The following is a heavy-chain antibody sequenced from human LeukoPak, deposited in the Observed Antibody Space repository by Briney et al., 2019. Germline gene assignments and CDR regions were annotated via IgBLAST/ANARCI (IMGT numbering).Heavy chain of an antibody. CDR2: IFPDDSNT. J-gene: IGHJ3*01. D-gene: IGHD3-22*01. Sequence: MRGESLKISCKASGYSFTTYWIAWVRQMPGKGLECMGIIFPDDSNTRYSPSFRGHVTISVDKSIKTAYLQWRSLKASDTAMYYCARQGAGTSYYDDTGLPRGAFDVWGQGTMVTVSS. V-gene: IGHV5-51*01. CDR3: ARQGAGTSYYDDTGLPRGAFDV. CDR1: GYSFTTYW.